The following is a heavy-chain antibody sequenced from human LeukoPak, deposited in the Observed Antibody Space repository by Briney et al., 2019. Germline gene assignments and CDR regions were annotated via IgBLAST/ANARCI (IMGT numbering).Heavy chain of an antibody. J-gene: IGHJ6*03. CDR2: IYSGDST. V-gene: IGHV3-66*01. D-gene: IGHD3-10*01. Sequence: SGGSLRLSCEASVYTFDDFAMNWVRQARGRGLEGVSDIYSGDSTYYADSVKGGFTISRDNSKNTLFLQMNSLSAEDTAVYYCVRAVANSGYPLYYMDVWGKGTTVTVSS. CDR1: VYTFDDFA. CDR3: VRAVANSGYPLYYMDV.